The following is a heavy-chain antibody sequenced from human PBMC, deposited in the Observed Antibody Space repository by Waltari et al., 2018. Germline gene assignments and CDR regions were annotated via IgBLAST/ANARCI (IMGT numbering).Heavy chain of an antibody. CDR1: VGTFSRYA. CDR3: ARGTGGSYLTYYFDY. J-gene: IGHJ4*02. CDR2: IIPIFGTA. D-gene: IGHD1-26*01. V-gene: IGHV1-69*13. Sequence: QVQLVQSGAEVNKPGSSVKVSCKASVGTFSRYAISWVRQAPGQGLEWMGGIIPIFGTANYAQKFQGRVTITADESTSTAYMELSSLRSEDTAVYYCARGTGGSYLTYYFDYWGQGTLVTVSS.